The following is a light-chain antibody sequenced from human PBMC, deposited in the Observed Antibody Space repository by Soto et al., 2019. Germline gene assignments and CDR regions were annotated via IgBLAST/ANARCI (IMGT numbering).Light chain of an antibody. CDR1: QSISSW. J-gene: IGKJ1*01. V-gene: IGKV1-5*03. Sequence: DIQMTQSPSTLSASVGDRVTITCRSSQSISSWLAWYQQKPGKAPKLLIYKASSLESGVPSRFSGSGSGTEFTLTISSLQPDDLATYYCQQYNSYSPQTFGQGTKVDIK. CDR3: QQYNSYSPQT. CDR2: KAS.